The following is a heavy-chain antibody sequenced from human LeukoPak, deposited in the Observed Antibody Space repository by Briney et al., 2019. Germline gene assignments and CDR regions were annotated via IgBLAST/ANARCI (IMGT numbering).Heavy chain of an antibody. V-gene: IGHV3-53*01. J-gene: IGHJ4*02. CDR2: IYSGGST. D-gene: IGHD1-26*01. Sequence: GGSLRLSCAASGFTVSSNYMTWVRQAPGKGLEWVSVIYSGGSTYYSASVTGRFPISQDNSKNPLYLQMNSLRAEDTAVYYCARVLWELLGRGGSYYFDYWGQGTLVTVSS. CDR3: ARVLWELLGRGGSYYFDY. CDR1: GFTVSSNY.